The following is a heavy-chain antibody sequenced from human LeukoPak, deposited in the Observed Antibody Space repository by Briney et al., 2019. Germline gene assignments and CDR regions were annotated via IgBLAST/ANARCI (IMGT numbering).Heavy chain of an antibody. CDR1: GFSFKSYS. CDR2: ISSSSNYI. J-gene: IGHJ4*02. CDR3: ARVPHAMVRGVIITEFYFDY. D-gene: IGHD3-10*01. V-gene: IGHV3-21*01. Sequence: GGSLRLSCGVSGFSFKSYSMNWVRQAPGKGLEWVSSISSSSNYIYYADSVKGRFTISRDKAKNSLYLQMNSLRAEDTAVYYCARVPHAMVRGVIITEFYFDYWGQGTLVTVSS.